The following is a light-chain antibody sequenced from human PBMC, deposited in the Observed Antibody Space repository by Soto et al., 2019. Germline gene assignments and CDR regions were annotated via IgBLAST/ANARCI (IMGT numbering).Light chain of an antibody. J-gene: IGLJ3*02. CDR1: NSDVGTYNY. V-gene: IGLV2-8*01. CDR3: SSYAGSSWV. Sequence: QSVLTQPASVSGSPGQSITISCTGTNSDVGTYNYVSWYQQHPGKAPKLMIYDVSKRPSGVPYRFSGSKSGNAASLTVSGLQGEDEADYYCSSYAGSSWVFGGGTKLTVL. CDR2: DVS.